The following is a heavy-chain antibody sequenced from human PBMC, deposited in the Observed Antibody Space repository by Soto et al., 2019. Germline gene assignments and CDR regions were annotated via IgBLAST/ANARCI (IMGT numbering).Heavy chain of an antibody. V-gene: IGHV1-69*06. CDR2: IIPIFGTA. CDR3: ARVSNYDYGGSNNSFDP. D-gene: IGHD4-17*01. J-gene: IGHJ5*02. Sequence: ASVKVSCKASGGTFSSYAISWVRQAPGQGLEWMGGIIPIFGTANYAQKFQGRVTITADKSTSTAYMELSSLRSEDTAVYYCARVSNYDYGGSNNSFDPWGQGPLVVV. CDR1: GGTFSSYA.